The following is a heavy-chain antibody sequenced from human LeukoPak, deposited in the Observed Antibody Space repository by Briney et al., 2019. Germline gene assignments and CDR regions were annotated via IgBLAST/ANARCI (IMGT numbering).Heavy chain of an antibody. D-gene: IGHD6-19*01. V-gene: IGHV3-30*18. Sequence: SGGSLRLSCAASGFTFSSYGMHWVRQAPGKGLEWVAVISYDGSNKYYADSVKGRFTISRDNSKNTLYLQMNSLRAEDTAVYYCAKETGYSSGWYYFDYWGQGTLVTVSS. CDR2: ISYDGSNK. J-gene: IGHJ4*02. CDR1: GFTFSSYG. CDR3: AKETGYSSGWYYFDY.